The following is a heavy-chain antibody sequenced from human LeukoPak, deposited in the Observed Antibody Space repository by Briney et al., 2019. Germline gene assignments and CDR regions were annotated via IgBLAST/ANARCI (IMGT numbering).Heavy chain of an antibody. Sequence: PGGPLRLSCAASGFTFSSYSMNWVRQAPGKGLEWVSSISSSSSYIYYADSVKGRFTISRDNAKNSLYLQMNSLRAEDTAVYYCARIVVPAAFYYYYYMDVWGKGTTVTVSS. CDR3: ARIVVPAAFYYYYYMDV. D-gene: IGHD2-2*01. CDR2: ISSSSSYI. J-gene: IGHJ6*03. CDR1: GFTFSSYS. V-gene: IGHV3-21*01.